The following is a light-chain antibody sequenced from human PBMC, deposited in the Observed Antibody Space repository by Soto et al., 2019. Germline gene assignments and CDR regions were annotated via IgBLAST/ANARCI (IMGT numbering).Light chain of an antibody. V-gene: IGLV2-23*01. Sequence: QPALTQPASVSGSPGQSITISCTGTSSDVGSYNLVSWYQQHPGKAPKLMIYEGSKRPSGVSNRFSGSKSGNTASLTISGLQAEEEADYYCCSYAVGSTPYVFGTGTKVTVL. CDR2: EGS. J-gene: IGLJ1*01. CDR1: SSDVGSYNL. CDR3: CSYAVGSTPYV.